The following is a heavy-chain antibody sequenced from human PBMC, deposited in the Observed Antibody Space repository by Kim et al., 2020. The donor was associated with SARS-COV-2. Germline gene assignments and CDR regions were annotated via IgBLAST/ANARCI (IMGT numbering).Heavy chain of an antibody. J-gene: IGHJ4*02. CDR3: ARIEVFDFDY. V-gene: IGHV4-34*01. Sequence: GSTNYNQSLKSRVTISVDTSKNQFSLKLSSVTAADMAVYYCARIEVFDFDYWGQGTLVTVSS. D-gene: IGHD2-21*01. CDR2: GST.